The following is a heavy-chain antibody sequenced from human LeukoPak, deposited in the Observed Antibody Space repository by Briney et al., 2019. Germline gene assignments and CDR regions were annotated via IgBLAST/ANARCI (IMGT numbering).Heavy chain of an antibody. J-gene: IGHJ3*02. CDR2: ISGSGGST. D-gene: IGHD4-17*01. Sequence: GSLRLSCEASGFTFSAYNMHWVRQAPGKGLEWVSAISGSGGSTYYADSVKGRFTISRDNSKNTLYLQMNSLRAEDTAVYYCAKGPTVTRSDAFDIWGQGTMVTVSS. V-gene: IGHV3-23*01. CDR1: GFTFSAYN. CDR3: AKGPTVTRSDAFDI.